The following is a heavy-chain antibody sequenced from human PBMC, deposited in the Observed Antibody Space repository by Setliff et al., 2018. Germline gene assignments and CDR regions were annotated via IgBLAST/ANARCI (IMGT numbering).Heavy chain of an antibody. CDR1: GYSISSGYY. J-gene: IGHJ5*02. V-gene: IGHV4-38-2*01. D-gene: IGHD3-10*01. CDR2: IYHSGST. Sequence: SETLSLTCAASGYSISSGYYWGWIRQPPGKGLEWIGSIYHSGSTYYNPSLKSRVTISVDTSKNQFSLKLSSVTAADTAVYYCARHVNGSGKYYNWFDPWGQGTLVTVSS. CDR3: ARHVNGSGKYYNWFDP.